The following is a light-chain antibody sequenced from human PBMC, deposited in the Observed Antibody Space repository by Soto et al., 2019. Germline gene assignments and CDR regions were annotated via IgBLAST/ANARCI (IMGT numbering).Light chain of an antibody. CDR2: DAS. CDR1: LNVNSY. J-gene: IGKJ1*01. V-gene: IGKV3-11*01. Sequence: VLTQSPATLSLSPGERATLSCRASLNVNSYLAWYQQKPGQAPRLLIYDASNRAAGVPARFSGSGSGTDFTLTISDVEPEDFAVYYCHQRQSWPRTFGQGTKVGI. CDR3: HQRQSWPRT.